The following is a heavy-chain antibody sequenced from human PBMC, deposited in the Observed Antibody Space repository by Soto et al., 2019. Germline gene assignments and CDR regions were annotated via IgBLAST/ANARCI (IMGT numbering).Heavy chain of an antibody. CDR3: AREVVVFGVIIPTPMDV. V-gene: IGHV3-48*03. J-gene: IGHJ6*01. D-gene: IGHD3-22*01. CDR1: GCTFRGYE. Sequence: HPGGSLRHSCAACGCTFRGYEINWVLRAPGQRLEWASYISGSGITIYYANSVKGRFTISIENAKDSLYLQMTSLRAADTAVSSCAREVVVFGVIIPTPMDVWGQGPTGTV. CDR2: ISGSGITI.